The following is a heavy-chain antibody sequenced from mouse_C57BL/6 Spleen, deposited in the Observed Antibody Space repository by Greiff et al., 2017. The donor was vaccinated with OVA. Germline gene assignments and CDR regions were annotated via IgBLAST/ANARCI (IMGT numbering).Heavy chain of an antibody. CDR3: ARRITTVDY. CDR1: GYAFTNYL. D-gene: IGHD1-1*01. J-gene: IGHJ2*01. CDR2: INPGSGGT. Sequence: VQLQQSGAELVRPGTSVKVSCKASGYAFTNYLIEWVKQRPGQGLEWIGVINPGSGGTNYNEKFKGKATLTADKSSSTAYMQLSSLTSDDSAVYFCARRITTVDYWGQGTTLTVSS. V-gene: IGHV1-54*01.